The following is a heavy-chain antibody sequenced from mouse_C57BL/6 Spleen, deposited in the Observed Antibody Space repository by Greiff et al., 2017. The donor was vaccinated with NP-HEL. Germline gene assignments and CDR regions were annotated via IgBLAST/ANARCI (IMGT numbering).Heavy chain of an antibody. Sequence: EVQGVESGAELVRPGASVKLSCTASGFNIKDYYMHWVKQRPEQGLEWIGRIDPEDGDTEYAPKFQGKATMTADTSSNTAYLQLSSLTSEDTAVYYCTYDGYVPYAMDYWGQGTSVTVSS. V-gene: IGHV14-1*01. CDR3: TYDGYVPYAMDY. CDR2: IDPEDGDT. CDR1: GFNIKDYY. J-gene: IGHJ4*01. D-gene: IGHD2-3*01.